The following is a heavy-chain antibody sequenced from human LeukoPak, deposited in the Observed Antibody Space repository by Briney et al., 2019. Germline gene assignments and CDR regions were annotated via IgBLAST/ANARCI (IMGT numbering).Heavy chain of an antibody. V-gene: IGHV1-69*13. CDR2: IIPIFGTA. J-gene: IGHJ5*02. CDR3: ARAVPRYFDWLLCSWFDP. D-gene: IGHD3-9*01. CDR1: GYTFSSYA. Sequence: ASVKVSCKASGYTFSSYAISWVRQAPGQGLEWMGGIIPIFGTANYAQKFQGRVTITADESTSTAYMELSSLRSEDTAVYYCARAVPRYFDWLLCSWFDPWGQGTLVTVSS.